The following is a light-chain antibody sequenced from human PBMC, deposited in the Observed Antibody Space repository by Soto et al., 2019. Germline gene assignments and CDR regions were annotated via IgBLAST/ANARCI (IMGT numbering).Light chain of an antibody. CDR3: QHYSTWLWT. Sequence: EIVMTQSPATLSVSPGERATLSCMASQSVDSKLAWYQKKPGQGPRLLIYGASSRATGIPARFSGSGSGTEFTLTISSLQSEDFAVYYCQHYSTWLWTFGQGTKVEIK. V-gene: IGKV3-15*01. CDR1: QSVDSK. CDR2: GAS. J-gene: IGKJ1*01.